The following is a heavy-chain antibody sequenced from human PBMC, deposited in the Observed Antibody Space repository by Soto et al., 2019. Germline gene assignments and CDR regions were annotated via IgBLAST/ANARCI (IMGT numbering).Heavy chain of an antibody. Sequence: QVQLQESGPGLVKPSEPLSLTCTVSGDSISGYYWSWIRQPPGKGLEWIGYIYYSGSTDYNPSLKSRVTLSVDTSKNQFTLRLSSVTAADTAVYYCARKIAAVGSYYYYMDVWGKGTTVTVSS. CDR1: GDSISGYY. J-gene: IGHJ6*03. CDR3: ARKIAAVGSYYYYMDV. D-gene: IGHD6-13*01. CDR2: IYYSGST. V-gene: IGHV4-59*01.